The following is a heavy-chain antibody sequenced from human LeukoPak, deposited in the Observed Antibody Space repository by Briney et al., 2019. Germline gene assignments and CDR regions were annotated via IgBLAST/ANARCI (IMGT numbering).Heavy chain of an antibody. CDR3: AKAPVTTCRGAFCYPFDY. D-gene: IGHD2-15*01. CDR2: ITAISSYI. V-gene: IGHV3-21*04. Sequence: SGGSLRLSCAASGFTFSSYSMNWVRQAPGKGLEWVSSITAISSYIYYADSVKGRFTISRDNAKNSLYLQMNRLRPEDAAVYYCAKAPVTTCRGAFCYPFDYWGLGTLVTVSS. CDR1: GFTFSSYS. J-gene: IGHJ4*02.